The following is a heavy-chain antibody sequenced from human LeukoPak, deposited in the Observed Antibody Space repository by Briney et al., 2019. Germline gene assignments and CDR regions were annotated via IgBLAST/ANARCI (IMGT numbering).Heavy chain of an antibody. V-gene: IGHV3-7*03. J-gene: IGHJ6*02. CDR2: INHNGNVN. CDR3: ARGGGLDV. D-gene: IGHD3-16*01. Sequence: GGSLRLSCAAFGFTFSSYSMNWARQAPGKGLEWVASINHNGNVNYYVDSVKGRFTISRDNAKNSLYLQMSNLRAEDTAVYFCARGGGLDVWGQGATVTVSS. CDR1: GFTFSSYS.